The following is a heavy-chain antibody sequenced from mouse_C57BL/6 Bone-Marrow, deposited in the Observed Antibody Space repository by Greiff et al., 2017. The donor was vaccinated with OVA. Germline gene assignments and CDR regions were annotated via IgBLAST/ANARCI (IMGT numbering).Heavy chain of an antibody. Sequence: DVKLQESVAELVRPGASVKLSCTASGFNIKNTYMHWVKQRPEQGLEWIGRIDPANGNTKYAPKFQGKATITADTSSNTAYLQLSSLTSEDTAIYYCARGYYGSSYGMDYWGQGTSVTVSS. CDR3: ARGYYGSSYGMDY. J-gene: IGHJ4*01. CDR2: IDPANGNT. CDR1: GFNIKNTY. D-gene: IGHD1-1*01. V-gene: IGHV14-3*01.